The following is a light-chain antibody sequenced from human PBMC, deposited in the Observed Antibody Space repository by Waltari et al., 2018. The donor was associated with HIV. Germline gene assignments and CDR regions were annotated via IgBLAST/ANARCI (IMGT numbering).Light chain of an antibody. V-gene: IGLV1-40*01. CDR3: QSYDSSLSGPWV. CDR1: SSNIGAGYD. CDR2: GNS. Sequence: QSVLTQPPSVSGAPGQRVTISCTGSSSNIGAGYDVHWYQQLPGTAPKLLIYGNSNRPSVFPDRFSGSKSGTSASLAITGLQAEDEADYYCQSYDSSLSGPWVFGGGTKLTVL. J-gene: IGLJ3*02.